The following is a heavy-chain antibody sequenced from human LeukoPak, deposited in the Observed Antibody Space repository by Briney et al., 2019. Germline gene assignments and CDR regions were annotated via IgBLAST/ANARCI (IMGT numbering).Heavy chain of an antibody. CDR2: ISSGSTYI. CDR3: ARSVAVVTATFGY. Sequence: GGSLRLSCAASGFTFSSYSMNWVRQAPGKGLEWVSSISSGSTYIYYADSVKGRFTISRDNAKNSLYLQMNSLRAEDTAVYYCARSVAVVTATFGYWGQGTLVTVSS. V-gene: IGHV3-21*01. D-gene: IGHD2-15*01. J-gene: IGHJ4*02. CDR1: GFTFSSYS.